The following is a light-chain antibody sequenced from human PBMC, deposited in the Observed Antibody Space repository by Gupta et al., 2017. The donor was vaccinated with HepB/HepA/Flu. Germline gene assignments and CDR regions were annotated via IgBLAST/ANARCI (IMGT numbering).Light chain of an antibody. CDR3: QSYDSSLSGYV. Sequence: HSVLMQPLSVSGAPGQRLTISCTGSSSNIGAGYAVPWYQQLPETAPKLLIYGNSNRPSGVPDRFSGSKSGTSASLTITGLQAEDEADYYCQSYDSSLSGYVFGTGTKVTVL. V-gene: IGLV1-40*01. J-gene: IGLJ1*01. CDR1: SSNIGAGYA. CDR2: GNS.